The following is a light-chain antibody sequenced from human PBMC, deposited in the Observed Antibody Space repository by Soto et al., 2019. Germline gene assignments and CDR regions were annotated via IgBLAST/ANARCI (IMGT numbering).Light chain of an antibody. CDR2: DAS. CDR1: QDISNH. CDR3: QQYDNFPPIT. V-gene: IGKV1-33*01. J-gene: IGKJ5*01. Sequence: DIQMTQAPSSLSGSVGDRVTITFQASQDISNHLNWYQQKPGKAPELLMFDASNLEPGVPSRFSGSGSGTDFTLTISSLQPEDVATYFCQQYDNFPPITFGQGTRLEIK.